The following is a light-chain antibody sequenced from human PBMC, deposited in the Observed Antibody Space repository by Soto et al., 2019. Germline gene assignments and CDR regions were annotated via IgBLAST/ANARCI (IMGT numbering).Light chain of an antibody. CDR3: QQYNEWPLT. CDR1: QSVSTN. J-gene: IGKJ4*01. Sequence: ETVMTQSPATLSVSPGERATLSCGASQSVSTNLAWYQQKPGQVPRLLIYGASTRASDIPARFSGSGSGTEFTLTISSLQSEDVAFYYCQQYNEWPLTFGGGTKVEIE. CDR2: GAS. V-gene: IGKV3-15*01.